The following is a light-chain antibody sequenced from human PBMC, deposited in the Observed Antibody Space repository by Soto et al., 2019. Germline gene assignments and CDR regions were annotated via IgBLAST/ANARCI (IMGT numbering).Light chain of an antibody. J-gene: IGLJ1*01. Sequence: QSVLTQPRSVSGSPGQSVTISCTGTSSDVGGYNYVSWYQQHPVKAPKLMIYDVSKRPSGVPDRFSGSKSGNTASLTISGLQADDEADYYCCSYAGSSSYVFGTGTKVTVL. CDR2: DVS. CDR3: CSYAGSSSYV. CDR1: SSDVGGYNY. V-gene: IGLV2-11*01.